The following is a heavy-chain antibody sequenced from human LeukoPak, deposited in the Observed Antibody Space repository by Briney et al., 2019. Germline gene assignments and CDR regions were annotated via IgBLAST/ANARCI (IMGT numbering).Heavy chain of an antibody. CDR2: ISGSGGST. Sequence: GGSLRLSCAASGFTFSSYAMSWVRQAPGKXLEWVSAISGSGGSTYYADSVKGRFTIYRDNSKNTLYLQMNSLRAEHTAVFYCAKDRGGIAAAGTTRYFDYWGQGTLVTVSS. J-gene: IGHJ4*02. CDR1: GFTFSSYA. CDR3: AKDRGGIAAAGTTRYFDY. D-gene: IGHD6-13*01. V-gene: IGHV3-23*01.